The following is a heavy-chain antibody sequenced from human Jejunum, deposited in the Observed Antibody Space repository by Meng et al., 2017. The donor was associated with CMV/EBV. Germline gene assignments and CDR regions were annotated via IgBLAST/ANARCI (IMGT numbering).Heavy chain of an antibody. V-gene: IGHV4-30-4*08. CDR3: ARTEDCHTTRCYTGFDP. Sequence: SIRSRAYYWSWIRQPPGKGLEWIGFTYYGGRTYYNPSLKSRVTISIDTSKNQFSLRLSSVTAADTAVYYCARTEDCHTTRCYTGFDPWGQGTLVTVSS. CDR1: SIRSRAYY. J-gene: IGHJ5*02. D-gene: IGHD2-2*01. CDR2: TYYGGRT.